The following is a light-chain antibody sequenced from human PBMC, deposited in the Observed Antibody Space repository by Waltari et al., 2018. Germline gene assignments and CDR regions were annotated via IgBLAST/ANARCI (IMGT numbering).Light chain of an antibody. CDR3: SSYSDTNCDV. CDR2: EVS. CDR1: SSDVGGYNY. J-gene: IGLJ1*01. Sequence: QSALSQPPSASGSPGQSVTISCTGTSSDVGGYNYVSWYQQYPGKAPKLMIFEVSERPPGVPDRFSGSKSGNTASLTVSVLQTEDEADYYCSSYSDTNCDVFGTGTKVTVL. V-gene: IGLV2-8*01.